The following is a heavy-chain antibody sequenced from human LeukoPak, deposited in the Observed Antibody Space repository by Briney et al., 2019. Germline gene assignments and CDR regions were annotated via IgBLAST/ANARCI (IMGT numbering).Heavy chain of an antibody. CDR3: ARDRGIIVGATYLDY. CDR1: GYTFTSYG. Sequence: ASVKVSCKASGYTFTSYGISWVRQAPGQGLEWMGWISAYNGNTNYAQKLRGRVTMTTDTSTSTDYMELSSLRSEDTAVYYCARDRGIIVGATYLDYWGQGTLVTVSS. J-gene: IGHJ4*02. CDR2: ISAYNGNT. D-gene: IGHD1-26*01. V-gene: IGHV1-18*01.